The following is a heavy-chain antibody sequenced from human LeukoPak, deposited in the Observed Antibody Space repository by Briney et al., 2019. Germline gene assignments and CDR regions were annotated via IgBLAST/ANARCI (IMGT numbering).Heavy chain of an antibody. Sequence: GGSLRLSCAASGFTFSDYSMNWVRQAPGKGLEWVSSISSSSNYRYYADSVKGRFTISRDNAKNSLYLQMNSLRAEDTAFYYCARDGGSSGTGAYYMDVWGKGTTVTVSS. D-gene: IGHD2-15*01. CDR1: GFTFSDYS. CDR3: ARDGGSSGTGAYYMDV. V-gene: IGHV3-21*01. J-gene: IGHJ6*03. CDR2: ISSSSNYR.